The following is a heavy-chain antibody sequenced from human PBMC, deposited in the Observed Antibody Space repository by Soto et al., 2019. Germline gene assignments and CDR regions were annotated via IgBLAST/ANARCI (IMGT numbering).Heavy chain of an antibody. D-gene: IGHD4-17*01. Sequence: SETLSLTCSVSGGSISSSSYYWGWIRQAPGKGLEWIGSIHYSGSTYYNPSLKSRVTISVDTSKNQFSLKPSSVTAADTAVYYCERQDYGDYSTNWFDPWGQGSLVTVSS. V-gene: IGHV4-39*01. CDR3: ERQDYGDYSTNWFDP. J-gene: IGHJ5*02. CDR1: GGSISSSSYY. CDR2: IHYSGST.